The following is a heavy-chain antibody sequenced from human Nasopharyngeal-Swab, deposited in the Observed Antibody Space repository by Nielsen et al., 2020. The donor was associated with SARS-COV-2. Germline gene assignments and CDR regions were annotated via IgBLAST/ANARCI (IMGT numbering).Heavy chain of an antibody. Sequence: ASVKVSCKASGYTFTSYAMHWVRQAPGQRLEWMGWINAGNGNTKYSQKFQGRVTITRDTSASTAYMELSSLRSEDTAVYYCARERGVVVVAAKVFHPIPARFDPWGQGTRVTVSS. CDR3: ARERGVVVVAAKVFHPIPARFDP. V-gene: IGHV1-3*01. CDR2: INAGNGNT. D-gene: IGHD2-15*01. J-gene: IGHJ5*02. CDR1: GYTFTSYA.